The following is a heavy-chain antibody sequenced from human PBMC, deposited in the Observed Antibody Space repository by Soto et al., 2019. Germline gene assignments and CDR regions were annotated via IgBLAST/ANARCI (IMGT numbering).Heavy chain of an antibody. CDR3: AEGPLGGGYDLDS. J-gene: IGHJ4*02. V-gene: IGHV3-23*01. Sequence: EVQLLDSGGGLVKPGGSLRLSCAASGFTFSNYVMNWVRQAPGKGLDWVSAISASGGSTYYADSVKGRFTISRDNSKNTFQQKMSRRAADATALYYGAEGPLGGGYDLDSWGQGTLVTVSS. D-gene: IGHD5-12*01. CDR2: ISASGGST. CDR1: GFTFSNYV.